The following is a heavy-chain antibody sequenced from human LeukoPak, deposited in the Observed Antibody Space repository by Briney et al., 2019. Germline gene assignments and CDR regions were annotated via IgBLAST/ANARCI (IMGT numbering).Heavy chain of an antibody. CDR3: ARVFGSSWYRYYWFDP. V-gene: IGHV4-34*01. J-gene: IGHJ5*02. CDR2: INHSGST. D-gene: IGHD6-13*01. Sequence: SETLSLTCAVYGGSFSGYYWSWIRQPPGKGLEWIGEINHSGSTNYNPSLKSRVTISVDTSKNQFSLKLSSVTAADTGVYYCARVFGSSWYRYYWFDPWGQGTLVTVSS. CDR1: GGSFSGYY.